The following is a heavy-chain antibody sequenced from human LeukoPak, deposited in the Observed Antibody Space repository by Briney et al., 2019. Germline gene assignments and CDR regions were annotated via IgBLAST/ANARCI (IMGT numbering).Heavy chain of an antibody. D-gene: IGHD6-13*01. J-gene: IGHJ5*02. V-gene: IGHV3-21*01. CDR2: ISSSSTYI. Sequence: GGSLRLSCAASGFSFSTYSMNWVRQAPGKGLEWVSSISSSSTYIYYADSMKGRFTISRDNAKNSLYLQMNSLRAEDTAVYYCARGSPGLRPAAAGSYNWFDPWGQGTLVTASS. CDR3: ARGSPGLRPAAAGSYNWFDP. CDR1: GFSFSTYS.